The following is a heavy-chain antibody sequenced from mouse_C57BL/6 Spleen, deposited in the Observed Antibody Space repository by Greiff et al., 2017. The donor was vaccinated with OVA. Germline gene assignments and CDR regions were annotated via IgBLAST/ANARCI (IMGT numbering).Heavy chain of an antibody. CDR2: ISYDGNT. J-gene: IGHJ2*01. CDR1: GYSITSCYY. Sequence: EVQLQESGPGLVKPSQSLSLTCSATGYSITSCYYWYWIRQPPRNILEWMGYISYDGNTNYNPSLKNRISITRDTSKNPLFLKLNSVTTEDTATYDCARDYFDYWGQGTTLTVSS. V-gene: IGHV3-6*01. CDR3: ARDYFDY.